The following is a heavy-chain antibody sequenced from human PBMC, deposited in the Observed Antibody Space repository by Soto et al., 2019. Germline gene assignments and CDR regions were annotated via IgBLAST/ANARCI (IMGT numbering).Heavy chain of an antibody. CDR1: GGSISSADYY. V-gene: IGHV4-30-4*01. CDR3: ARAATGWGNAFDI. Sequence: QVQLQESGPGLVKPSQTLSLTCIVSGGSISSADYYWSWVRQPPGKGLEWIGYIYYSGSTYYNPSLTSRLTISVDKSKNQFSLKLSSVTAADTAVYYCARAATGWGNAFDIWGQGTMVTVSS. CDR2: IYYSGST. D-gene: IGHD2-15*01. J-gene: IGHJ3*02.